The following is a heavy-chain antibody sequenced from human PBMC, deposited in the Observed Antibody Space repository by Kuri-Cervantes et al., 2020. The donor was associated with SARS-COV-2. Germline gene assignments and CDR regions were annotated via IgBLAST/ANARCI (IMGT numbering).Heavy chain of an antibody. CDR1: GYTFSSYH. V-gene: IGHV1-46*01. Sequence: ASVKVSCKASGYTFSSYHMHWVRQAPGQGLEWMGIIYPSGGSTSYPQKFQGRVSMTSDASTTTVYMELSSLRSEDTAMYYCAKEGDILTPYFGYWGQGTLVTVSS. CDR2: IYPSGGST. J-gene: IGHJ4*02. CDR3: AKEGDILTPYFGY. D-gene: IGHD3-9*01.